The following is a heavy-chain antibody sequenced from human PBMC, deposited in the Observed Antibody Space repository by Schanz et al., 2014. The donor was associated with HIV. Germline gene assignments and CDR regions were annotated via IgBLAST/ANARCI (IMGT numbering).Heavy chain of an antibody. D-gene: IGHD1-26*01. CDR2: ISSSGSST. V-gene: IGHV3-23*04. Sequence: EVQLVESGGGLVQPGRSLRLSCAASGFTFNTYVMGWVRQAPGKGLQWVSSISSSGSSTYYAGPVKGRFTISRDTSKTTLYLQMNSLRVEDTALYFCARRGNQSPTKGGSFDYWGQGVMVTVSS. J-gene: IGHJ4*01. CDR1: GFTFNTYV. CDR3: ARRGNQSPTKGGSFDY.